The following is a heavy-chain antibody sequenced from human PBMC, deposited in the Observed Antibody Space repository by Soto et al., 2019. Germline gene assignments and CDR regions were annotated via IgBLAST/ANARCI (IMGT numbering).Heavy chain of an antibody. D-gene: IGHD1-26*01. CDR2: FYPGDSDS. J-gene: IGHJ6*02. V-gene: IGHV5-51*01. Sequence: GESLKISCQASGYRFTIYWIGWVRQMPGKGLEWMGIFYPGDSDSTYSPSFQGQVTISGDKSISAAYLQWSSLKASDTAIYYCARGGKGGSNFYGLDVWGQGTTVTVSS. CDR3: ARGGKGGSNFYGLDV. CDR1: GYRFTIYW.